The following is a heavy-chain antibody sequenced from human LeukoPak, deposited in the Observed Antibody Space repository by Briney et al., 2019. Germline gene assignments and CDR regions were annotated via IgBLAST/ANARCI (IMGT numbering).Heavy chain of an antibody. J-gene: IGHJ4*02. CDR1: GYNFSAYG. Sequence: GASVKVSCRASGYNFSAYGMTWVRQAPGHGLEWMGWVTSDNRDTKYAPKFQGRVTMTTDMSSTTAYMELRSLRSDDTAVYYCARGSHEYWNDYWGQGTLVTVSS. D-gene: IGHD1-1*01. CDR2: VTSDNRDT. V-gene: IGHV1-18*01. CDR3: ARGSHEYWNDY.